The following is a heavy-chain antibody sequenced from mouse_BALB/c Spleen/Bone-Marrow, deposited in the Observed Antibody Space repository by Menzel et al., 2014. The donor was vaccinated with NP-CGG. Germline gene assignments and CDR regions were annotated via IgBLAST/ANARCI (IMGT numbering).Heavy chain of an antibody. Sequence: VQLKQSGPELVKPGASVKISCKASGYSFTGYFMNWVMQSHGKSLEWIGRINPYNGDTFYNQKFKGKATLTVDKSSSTAHMELRSLASEDSAVYYYARDYYDYYFDYWGQGTTLTVSS. CDR1: GYSFTGYF. D-gene: IGHD2-4*01. V-gene: IGHV1-20*02. CDR2: INPYNGDT. CDR3: ARDYYDYYFDY. J-gene: IGHJ2*01.